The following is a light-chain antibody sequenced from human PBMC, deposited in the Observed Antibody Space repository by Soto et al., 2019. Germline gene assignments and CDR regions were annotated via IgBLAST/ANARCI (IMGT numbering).Light chain of an antibody. Sequence: DIQMTQSPSTMSASVGDRVTITCRASQSIGTFLAWYQQKPGKAPQVLIYKASTLESGVPPRFSGSGSGTEFTLTIDSLQPDDFATYYCQQYNSDYAFGQGTKVDIK. CDR2: KAS. CDR3: QQYNSDYA. CDR1: QSIGTF. V-gene: IGKV1-5*03. J-gene: IGKJ2*01.